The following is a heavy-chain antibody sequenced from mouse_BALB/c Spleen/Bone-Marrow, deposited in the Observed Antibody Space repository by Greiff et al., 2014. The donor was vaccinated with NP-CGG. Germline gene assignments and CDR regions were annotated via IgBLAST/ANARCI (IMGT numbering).Heavy chain of an antibody. CDR3: TVPYGNYVGYYAMDY. CDR1: GYTFTSYW. Sequence: VQLQQSGTVLARPGASVKMSCKASGYTFTSYWMHWVKQRPGQGLEWIGAIYPGNSDTSYNQKFKGKAKLTAVTSTSTAYMELSSLTKEDSAFYYCTVPYGNYVGYYAMDYWGQGTSVTVSS. D-gene: IGHD2-1*01. CDR2: IYPGNSDT. V-gene: IGHV1-5*01. J-gene: IGHJ4*01.